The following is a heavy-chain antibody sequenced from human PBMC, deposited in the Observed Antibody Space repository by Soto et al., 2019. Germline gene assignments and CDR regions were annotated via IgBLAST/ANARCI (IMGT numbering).Heavy chain of an antibody. CDR1: GFTFSTYS. CDR3: ARERRSGCTFDY. CDR2: MSSSSTI. V-gene: IGHV3-48*01. Sequence: GGSLRLSCAASGFTFSTYSMNWVRQAPGKGLEWVSSMSSSSTIYYADSVKGRFTISRDNVQNSLYLQMHSLRAQHTAVYYCARERRSGCTFDYWGQGTLVTVSS. D-gene: IGHD6-19*01. J-gene: IGHJ4*02.